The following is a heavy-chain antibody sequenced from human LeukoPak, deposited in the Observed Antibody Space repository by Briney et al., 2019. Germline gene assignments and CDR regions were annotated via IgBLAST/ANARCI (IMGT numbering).Heavy chain of an antibody. CDR2: TYSSEAT. CDR3: ARHFPYCGGDCPYYYMDV. CDR1: GASISSDY. J-gene: IGHJ6*03. D-gene: IGHD2-21*02. Sequence: SETLSLTCSVSGASISSDYWSWIRQPPGKGLEWIGNTYSSEATKYNPSLRSRATISGDTSKNQFSLKLSSVTAADTAAYYCARHFPYCGGDCPYYYMDVWGKGTTVTVSS. V-gene: IGHV4-4*09.